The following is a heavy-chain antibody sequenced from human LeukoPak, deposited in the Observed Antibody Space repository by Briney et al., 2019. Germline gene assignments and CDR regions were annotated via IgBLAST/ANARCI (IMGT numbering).Heavy chain of an antibody. CDR2: IYYSGST. CDR1: DGSVSPYY. Sequence: PSETLSLTCTVSDGSVSPYYWGWIRQPPGKGLEWIGYIYYSGSTNYNPSLKSRVTISVDTSKNQFPLKLSSVTAADTAVYYCARKNAFDIWGQGTMVTVSS. J-gene: IGHJ3*02. CDR3: ARKNAFDI. V-gene: IGHV4-59*02.